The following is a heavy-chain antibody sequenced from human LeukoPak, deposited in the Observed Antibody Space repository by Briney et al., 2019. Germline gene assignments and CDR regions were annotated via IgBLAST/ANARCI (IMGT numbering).Heavy chain of an antibody. CDR2: MNPNSGNT. CDR3: ARARGGSSSWFPAAAPFDP. CDR1: GFAFTSYD. D-gene: IGHD6-13*01. V-gene: IGHV1-8*01. Sequence: ASVKVSCKAAGFAFTSYDINLVRQATGQGLEWMGRMNPNSGNTGYAQKFQGRVTMTRNTSIGTAYMELSSLRSEDTAVYYCARARGGSSSWFPAAAPFDPWGQGTLVTVSS. J-gene: IGHJ5*02.